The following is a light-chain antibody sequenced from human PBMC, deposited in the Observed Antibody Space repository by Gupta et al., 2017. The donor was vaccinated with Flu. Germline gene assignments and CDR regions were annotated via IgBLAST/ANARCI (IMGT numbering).Light chain of an antibody. Sequence: GERVTLSCRASQSVRDIYLAWYQQKPGQAPRLLIYNTSRRATGIPDRFSGSGSGTDFTLTISRLEPEDFAVYYCQQYSTLITFGGGTKVEIK. V-gene: IGKV3-20*01. CDR3: QQYSTLIT. J-gene: IGKJ4*01. CDR2: NTS. CDR1: QSVRDIY.